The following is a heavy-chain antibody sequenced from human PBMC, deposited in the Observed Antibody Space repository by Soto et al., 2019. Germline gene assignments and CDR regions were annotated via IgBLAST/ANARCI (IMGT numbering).Heavy chain of an antibody. CDR1: GGSFSGYY. V-gene: IGHV4-34*01. J-gene: IGHJ6*02. D-gene: IGHD3-3*01. CDR3: ARDLRFAWGYYYYGMDV. CDR2: INHSGST. Sequence: QVQLQQWGAGLLKPSETLSLTCAVYGGSFSGYYWSWIRQPPGKGLEWIGEINHSGSTNYNPSLNSRVTISVDAPKNQFSLKLSSVTSADTVVYYCARDLRFAWGYYYYGMDVWGQGTTVTVSS.